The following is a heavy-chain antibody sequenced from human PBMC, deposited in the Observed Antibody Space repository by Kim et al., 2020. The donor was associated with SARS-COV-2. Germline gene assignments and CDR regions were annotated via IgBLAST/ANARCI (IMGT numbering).Heavy chain of an antibody. CDR2: ISSDGSST. CDR3: VRDGKTLAASGFDY. D-gene: IGHD6-19*01. CDR1: GFTFRSYW. Sequence: GGSLRLSCAASGFTFRSYWMQWVRQAPGKGLAWVSRISSDGSSTSYADSVKGRFTISRDNAKNTLFLQMNSLTAEDTAVYYCVRDGKTLAASGFDYWGQG. J-gene: IGHJ4*02. V-gene: IGHV3-74*01.